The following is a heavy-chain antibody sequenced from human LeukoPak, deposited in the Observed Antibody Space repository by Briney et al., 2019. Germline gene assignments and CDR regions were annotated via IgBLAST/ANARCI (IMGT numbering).Heavy chain of an antibody. J-gene: IGHJ4*02. CDR2: IYYSGST. Sequence: KPSETLSLTCTVSGGSISSSSYYWGWIRQPPGKGLEWIGSIYYSGSTYYNPSLKSRVTISVDTSKNQFSLKLSSVTAADTAVYYCARLFDDYWGQGTLVTVSS. CDR1: GGSISSSSYY. D-gene: IGHD3-9*01. V-gene: IGHV4-39*01. CDR3: ARLFDDY.